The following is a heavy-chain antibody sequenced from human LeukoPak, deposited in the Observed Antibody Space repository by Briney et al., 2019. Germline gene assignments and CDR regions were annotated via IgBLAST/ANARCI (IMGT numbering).Heavy chain of an antibody. V-gene: IGHV4-59*11. CDR2: IYYSGST. Sequence: SETLSLTCTVSGGSISSHYWSWIRQPPGKGLEWIGYIYYSGSTNYNPSLKSRVTISVDTSKNQFSLKLSSVTAADTPVYYCARRGFWSGYYTGWYFDYWGQGTLVTVSS. CDR1: GGSISSHY. J-gene: IGHJ4*02. D-gene: IGHD3-3*01. CDR3: ARRGFWSGYYTGWYFDY.